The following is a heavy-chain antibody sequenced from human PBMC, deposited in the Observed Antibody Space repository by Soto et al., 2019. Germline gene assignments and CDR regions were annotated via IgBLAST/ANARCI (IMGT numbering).Heavy chain of an antibody. D-gene: IGHD3-22*01. CDR1: GFTFSSYW. CDR2: INSDGSST. CDR3: ARVTTEYIYYFDY. V-gene: IGHV3-74*01. Sequence: PGGSLRLSCAASGFTFSSYWMHWVRQAPGKGLVWVSRINSDGSSTSYADSVKGRFTISRDNAKNSLYLQMNSLRDEDTAVYYCARVTTEYIYYFDYWGQGTLVTVSS. J-gene: IGHJ4*02.